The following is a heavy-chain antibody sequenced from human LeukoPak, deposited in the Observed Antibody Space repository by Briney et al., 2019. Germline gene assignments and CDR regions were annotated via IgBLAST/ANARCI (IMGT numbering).Heavy chain of an antibody. D-gene: IGHD3-10*01. J-gene: IGHJ4*02. V-gene: IGHV1-2*02. CDR3: ARDLRFGELLYSFDY. CDR2: INPNNGGT. CDR1: GYTFTGYY. Sequence: ASVKVSCKASGYTFTGYYIRWVRQAPGHGLEWMGWINPNNGGTNFAQKFQGRVTMTRDTSISTASMELSSLRSDDTAVYYCARDLRFGELLYSFDYWGQGTLVTVSS.